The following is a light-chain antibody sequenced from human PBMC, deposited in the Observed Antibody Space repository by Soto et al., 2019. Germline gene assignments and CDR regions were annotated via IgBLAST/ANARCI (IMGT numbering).Light chain of an antibody. CDR1: QDIGTW. J-gene: IGKJ1*01. V-gene: IGKV1-12*01. CDR2: PAS. Sequence: DIQMTQSPSSVSASIGDRVIITCRASQDIGTWLAWYQQKPGQVPNLLMYPASSLHSGVPSRFSGSGSGTAFTLTISSLQPEDFATYYCQQANSFPPWTFGHGTKVDNK. CDR3: QQANSFPPWT.